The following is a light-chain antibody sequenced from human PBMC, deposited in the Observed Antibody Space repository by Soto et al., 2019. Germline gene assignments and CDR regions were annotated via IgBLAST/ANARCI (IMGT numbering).Light chain of an antibody. Sequence: QSALTQPRSVSGSPGQSVTISCTGTSSDVGAYNYVSWYQQHTGKAPKLIIYDVSKRPSGVPDRFSGSKSGNTASLTIPGLQADDEADYYCCSYAGSYTLWVFGGGTKLTVL. CDR3: CSYAGSYTLWV. CDR2: DVS. V-gene: IGLV2-11*01. CDR1: SSDVGAYNY. J-gene: IGLJ3*02.